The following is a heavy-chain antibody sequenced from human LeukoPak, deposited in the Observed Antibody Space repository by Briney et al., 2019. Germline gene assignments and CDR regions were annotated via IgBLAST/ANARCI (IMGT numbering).Heavy chain of an antibody. CDR1: GGTFSSHA. V-gene: IGHV1-69*13. D-gene: IGHD3-3*01. Sequence: SVKVSCKASGGTFSSHAISWVRQAPGQGLEWMGGIIPIFGTANYAQKFQGRVTITADESTSTAYMELSSLRSEDTAVYYCARGNGRITIFGEWLLVAFDIWGQGTMVTVSS. CDR2: IIPIFGTA. CDR3: ARGNGRITIFGEWLLVAFDI. J-gene: IGHJ3*02.